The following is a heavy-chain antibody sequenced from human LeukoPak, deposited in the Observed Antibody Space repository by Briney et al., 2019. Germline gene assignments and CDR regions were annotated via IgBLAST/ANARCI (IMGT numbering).Heavy chain of an antibody. V-gene: IGHV3-21*01. Sequence: GGSLRLSCAASGFTFSSYSMNWVRQAPGKGLEWVSSISSSSSYIYYADSVKGRFTISRDNAKNSLYLQMNSLRAEDTAVYYCARDAPPGQWLVRVPYFDYWGQGTLVTVSS. CDR1: GFTFSSYS. CDR2: ISSSSSYI. CDR3: ARDAPPGQWLVRVPYFDY. J-gene: IGHJ4*02. D-gene: IGHD6-19*01.